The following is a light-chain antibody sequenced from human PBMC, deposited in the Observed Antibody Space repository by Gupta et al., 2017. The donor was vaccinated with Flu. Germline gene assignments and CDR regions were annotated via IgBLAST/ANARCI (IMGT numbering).Light chain of an antibody. CDR3: HQYKNWPKT. CDR2: GAS. Sequence: ERLMTQSPATLSVSPGERATLSCRASQSVSSNVAWYQHRPGQAPRLLIYGASTRATGIPDRFSGSGSGTEFTLTITSLKSEDFAVYYCHQYKNWPKTFGQGTKVEIK. CDR1: QSVSSN. J-gene: IGKJ1*01. V-gene: IGKV3-15*01.